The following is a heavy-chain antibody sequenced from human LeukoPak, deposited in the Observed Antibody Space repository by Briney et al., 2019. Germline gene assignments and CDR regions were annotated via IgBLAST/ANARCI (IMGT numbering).Heavy chain of an antibody. V-gene: IGHV3-11*01. Sequence: GGSLRLSCAASGFTFSDYYMSWIRQAPGKGLEWVSYISSSGSTIYYADSVKGRFTISRDNAKNSLYLQMNSPRAEDTAVYYCARASGGGYSYGYLFSGVRMEAFDIWGQGTMVTVSS. D-gene: IGHD5-18*01. CDR3: ARASGGGYSYGYLFSGVRMEAFDI. J-gene: IGHJ3*02. CDR1: GFTFSDYY. CDR2: ISSSGSTI.